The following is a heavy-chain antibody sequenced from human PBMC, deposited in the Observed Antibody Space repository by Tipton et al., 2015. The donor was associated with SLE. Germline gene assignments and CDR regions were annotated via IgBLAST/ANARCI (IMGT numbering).Heavy chain of an antibody. CDR3: AREFLNPVTTVHYYFDL. CDR1: GGSITYHY. J-gene: IGHJ2*01. V-gene: IGHV4-59*11. Sequence: TLSLTCTVSGGSITYHYWSWIRQPPGKGLEWIGYIYYSVTTNYNPSLKSRVTMSVDTSKNHFSLKLISVTAADTAVYYCAREFLNPVTTVHYYFDLWGRGTLVTVSS. D-gene: IGHD4-11*01. CDR2: IYYSVTT.